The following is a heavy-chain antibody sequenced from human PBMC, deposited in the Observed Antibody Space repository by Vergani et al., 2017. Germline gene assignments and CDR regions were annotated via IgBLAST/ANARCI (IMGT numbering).Heavy chain of an antibody. Sequence: QVNLNEAGPGLVKPSQTLSLTCTVSGASITSGSFYWSWIRKPAGKGLEWIGRIHASGTKNYNPSLRSRVTLSVDTSKNQLSLKMISMTAADTAVYYCVRDSWRSDLRGVYWFDTWGQGTLVSVSS. CDR1: GASITSGSFY. CDR2: IHASGTK. D-gene: IGHD3-10*01. CDR3: VRDSWRSDLRGVYWFDT. J-gene: IGHJ5*02. V-gene: IGHV4-61*02.